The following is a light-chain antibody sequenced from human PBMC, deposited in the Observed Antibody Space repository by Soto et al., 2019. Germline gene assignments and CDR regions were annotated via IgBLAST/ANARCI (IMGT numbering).Light chain of an antibody. CDR3: QQRSNSSIT. Sequence: EIVLTQSPATLSLSPGERATPSCRASQSVSSYLAWYQQKPGQAPRLLIYDASNRATGIPARFSGSGSGTDFTLTISSLEPEDFAVYYCQQRSNSSITFGQGTRLEIK. V-gene: IGKV3-11*01. J-gene: IGKJ5*01. CDR1: QSVSSY. CDR2: DAS.